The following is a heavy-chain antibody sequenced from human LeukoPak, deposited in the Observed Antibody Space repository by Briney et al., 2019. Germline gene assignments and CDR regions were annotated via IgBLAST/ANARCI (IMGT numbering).Heavy chain of an antibody. CDR1: GFTVSSNY. Sequence: PGGSLRLSCAASGFTVSSNYMSWVRQAPGKGLEWVSVIYSGGSTYYAVSVKGRFTISRDNSKNTLYLQMNSLRAEDTAVYYCARVTSWVWFGELLFDYWGQGTLVTVSS. J-gene: IGHJ4*02. CDR2: IYSGGST. V-gene: IGHV3-53*01. D-gene: IGHD3-10*01. CDR3: ARVTSWVWFGELLFDY.